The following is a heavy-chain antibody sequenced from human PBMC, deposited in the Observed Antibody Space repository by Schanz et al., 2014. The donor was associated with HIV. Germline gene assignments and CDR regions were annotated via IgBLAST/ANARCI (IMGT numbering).Heavy chain of an antibody. V-gene: IGHV3-30*18. CDR3: AKAGLFFGQLWLGFFDY. Sequence: QVQLVESGGGVVQPGRSLRLSCAASGFTFSTQDMHWVRQGPGKGREGVAVISHKGNNDYYAESVKGRVTISRDNSKNTLYLQMNNLKTEDTAVYYCAKAGLFFGQLWLGFFDYWGQGAQVTVSS. CDR2: ISHKGNND. CDR1: GFTFSTQD. J-gene: IGHJ4*02. D-gene: IGHD5-18*01.